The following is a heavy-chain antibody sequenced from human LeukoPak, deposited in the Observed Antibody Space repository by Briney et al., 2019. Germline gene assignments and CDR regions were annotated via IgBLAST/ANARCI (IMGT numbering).Heavy chain of an antibody. CDR3: ARENIAVAGKSWFDP. J-gene: IGHJ5*02. Sequence: GGSLRLSCAASGFTFSSYSMNWVRQAPGKGLEWVSSISSSSSYIYYADSVKGRFTISRDNAKNSLYLQMNSLRAEDTAVYYCARENIAVAGKSWFDPRGQGTLVTVSS. D-gene: IGHD6-19*01. CDR1: GFTFSSYS. CDR2: ISSSSSYI. V-gene: IGHV3-21*04.